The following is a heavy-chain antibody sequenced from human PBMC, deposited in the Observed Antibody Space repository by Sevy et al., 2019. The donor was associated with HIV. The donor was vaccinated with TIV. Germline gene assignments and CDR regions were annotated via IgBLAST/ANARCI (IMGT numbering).Heavy chain of an antibody. CDR1: GFTFSTYW. D-gene: IGHD6-6*01. V-gene: IGHV3-7*01. J-gene: IGHJ3*02. CDR2: IKQDGSGK. CDR3: ATDLFSSSSADVFAI. Sequence: GGSLRLSCAASGFTFSTYWMNWVRQAPGKGLEWVANIKQDGSGKNYVDSVKGRFTISRDNARNSLFLELNSLKVEDTAVYYSATDLFSSSSADVFAIWGQGTMVTSSS.